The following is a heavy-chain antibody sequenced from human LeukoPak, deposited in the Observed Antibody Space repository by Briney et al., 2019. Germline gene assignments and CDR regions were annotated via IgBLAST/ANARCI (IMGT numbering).Heavy chain of an antibody. Sequence: SSVKVSCKASGGTFSSYAISWVRQAPGQGREWMGRIIPILGIANYAQKFQGRVTITADKSTSTAYMELSSLRSEDTAVYYCARVDTAMVIDYWGQGTLVTVSS. V-gene: IGHV1-69*04. CDR3: ARVDTAMVIDY. J-gene: IGHJ4*02. CDR1: GGTFSSYA. D-gene: IGHD5-18*01. CDR2: IIPILGIA.